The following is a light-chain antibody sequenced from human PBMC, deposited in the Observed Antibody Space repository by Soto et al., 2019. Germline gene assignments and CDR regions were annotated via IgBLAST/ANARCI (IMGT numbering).Light chain of an antibody. CDR1: QSLLHSNGYNY. V-gene: IGKV2-28*01. Sequence: DIVMTQSPLSLPVTPGEPASISCRSSQSLLHSNGYNYLDWYLQKPGQSPTLLIYLGSNRASGVPDRFSGSGSGTDFTLKISRVEAEDVGVYYCMQALQIPPITFGQGTRLEIK. CDR3: MQALQIPPIT. CDR2: LGS. J-gene: IGKJ5*01.